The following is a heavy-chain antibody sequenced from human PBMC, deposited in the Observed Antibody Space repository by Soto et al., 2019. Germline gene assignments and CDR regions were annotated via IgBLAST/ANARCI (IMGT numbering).Heavy chain of an antibody. Sequence: SQTLSLTCAISGDSVSSNSAAWNWIRQSPSRGLEWLGRTYYRSKWYNDYAVSVKSRITINPDTSKNQFSLQLNSVTPEDTAVYYCARLREDWVAALHYYYGMDVWGQGTTVTVSS. J-gene: IGHJ6*02. CDR2: TYYRSKWYN. CDR3: ARLREDWVAALHYYYGMDV. CDR1: GDSVSSNSAA. V-gene: IGHV6-1*01. D-gene: IGHD2-15*01.